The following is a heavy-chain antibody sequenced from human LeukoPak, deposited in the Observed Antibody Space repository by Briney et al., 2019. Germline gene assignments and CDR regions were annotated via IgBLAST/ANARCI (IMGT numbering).Heavy chain of an antibody. CDR2: MKPKSGET. V-gene: IGHV1-8*01. Sequence: ASVKVSCKASGYTLTNYDINWVQQAPGQGLEWMGWMKPKSGETGYAQKFQGRATMTRDTSINTAYMELRSLTSEDTAVYYCARDYGGNSGWFDPWGQGTLVTVSS. CDR1: GYTLTNYD. CDR3: ARDYGGNSGWFDP. J-gene: IGHJ5*02. D-gene: IGHD4-23*01.